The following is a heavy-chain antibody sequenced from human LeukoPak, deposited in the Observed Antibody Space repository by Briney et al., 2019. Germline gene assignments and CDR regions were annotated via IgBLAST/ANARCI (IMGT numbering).Heavy chain of an antibody. V-gene: IGHV3-48*01. CDR1: GFTFSSYS. D-gene: IGHD6-13*01. CDR3: AKDLAYSSSWYPAGGAFDI. Sequence: GGSLRLSCAASGFTFSSYSMNWVRQAPGKGLEWVSYISSSSSTIYYADSVKGRFTISRDNAKNSLYLQMNSLRAEDTAVYYCAKDLAYSSSWYPAGGAFDIWGQGTMVTVSS. J-gene: IGHJ3*02. CDR2: ISSSSSTI.